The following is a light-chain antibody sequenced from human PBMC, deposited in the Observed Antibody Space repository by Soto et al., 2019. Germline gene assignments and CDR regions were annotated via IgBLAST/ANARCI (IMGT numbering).Light chain of an antibody. CDR3: QVWDTSSDHQV. J-gene: IGLJ1*01. V-gene: IGLV3-21*02. CDR1: NIGIKS. Sequence: SYELTQAPSVSVAPGQTARITCGGTNIGIKSVNWYQQNQGQAPVLAVYDDSDRPSGIPERFSGSNSGNTATLTISRVEAGDEADYYCQVWDTSSDHQVFGTGTKLTVL. CDR2: DDS.